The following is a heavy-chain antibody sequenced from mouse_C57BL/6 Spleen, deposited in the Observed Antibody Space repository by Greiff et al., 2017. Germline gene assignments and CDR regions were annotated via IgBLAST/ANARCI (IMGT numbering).Heavy chain of an antibody. D-gene: IGHD1-1*01. CDR2: INPGGGGT. V-gene: IGHV1-54*01. J-gene: IGHJ4*01. CDR1: GYAFTNYL. Sequence: QVQLQQSGAELVRPGTSVKVSCKASGYAFTNYLIEWVKQRPGQGLEWIGVINPGGGGTNYNEKFKGKATLTADKSSSTAYMQLSSLTSEDSAVYFWARAVVPSYAMDYWGQGTSVTVSS. CDR3: ARAVVPSYAMDY.